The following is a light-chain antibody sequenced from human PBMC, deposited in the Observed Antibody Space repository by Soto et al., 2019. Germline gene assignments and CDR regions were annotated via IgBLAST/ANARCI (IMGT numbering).Light chain of an antibody. CDR1: SSDVGGYNY. J-gene: IGLJ3*02. V-gene: IGLV2-14*01. CDR3: CSYAGSSFWV. CDR2: EVS. Sequence: QSVLTQPASVSGSPGQSITISCTGTSSDVGGYNYVSWYQQHPGKAPKLMIYEVSNRPSRVSNRFSGSKSGNTASLTISGLQAEDEADYYCCSYAGSSFWVFGGGTKLTVL.